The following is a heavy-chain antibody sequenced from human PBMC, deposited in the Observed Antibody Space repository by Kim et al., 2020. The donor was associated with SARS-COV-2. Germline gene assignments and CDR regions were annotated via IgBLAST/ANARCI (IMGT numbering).Heavy chain of an antibody. J-gene: IGHJ6*02. CDR1: GGSISSSNW. V-gene: IGHV4-4*02. Sequence: SETLSLTCAVSGGSISSSNWWSWVRQPPGKGLEWIGEIYHSGSTNYNPSLKSRVTISVDKSKNQFSLKLSSVTAADTAVYYCARISSGPSYYGMDVWGQGTTVTVSS. CDR2: IYHSGST. CDR3: ARISSGPSYYGMDV. D-gene: IGHD3-10*01.